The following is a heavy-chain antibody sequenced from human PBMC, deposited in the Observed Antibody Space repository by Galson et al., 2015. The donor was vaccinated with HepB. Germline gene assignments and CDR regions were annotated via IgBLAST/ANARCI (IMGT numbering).Heavy chain of an antibody. CDR3: ARENYGGATGFDY. Sequence: SAKVSCKASGYTFTSYTIHWVRQAPGQRLEWMGWINAGNGNTKYSQKFQGRVTIFRDTSPNTAHVELSSLRSEDTAVYYCARENYGGATGFDYWGQGTLVTVSS. V-gene: IGHV1-3*01. CDR2: INAGNGNT. J-gene: IGHJ4*02. CDR1: GYTFTSYT. D-gene: IGHD1-26*01.